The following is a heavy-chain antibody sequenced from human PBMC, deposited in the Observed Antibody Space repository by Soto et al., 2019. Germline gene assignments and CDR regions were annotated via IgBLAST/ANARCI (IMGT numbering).Heavy chain of an antibody. Sequence: PVGSLRLSCAASGFTFSSYAMHWVRQAPGKGLEGVAVISYDGINKYYADSVKGRFTISRDNSKNTLYLQMNSLRAEDTAVYYCARPPAAYSSSWYTEFDYWGQGTLVTVSS. CDR2: ISYDGINK. V-gene: IGHV3-30-3*01. CDR3: ARPPAAYSSSWYTEFDY. D-gene: IGHD6-13*01. CDR1: GFTFSSYA. J-gene: IGHJ4*02.